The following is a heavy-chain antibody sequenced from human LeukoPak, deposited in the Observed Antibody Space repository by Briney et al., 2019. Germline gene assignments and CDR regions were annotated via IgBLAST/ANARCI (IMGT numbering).Heavy chain of an antibody. D-gene: IGHD5-12*01. Sequence: ASETLSLTCTVSRGSTSGSIRSYYWSWLRQPPGKGLEWIGYISSSGSVNDNPSLRSRVTISVDTSKNQFFLNLSSVSAADTAVYYCARIPLGYSGAYYFDYWGQGTLVTVSP. CDR1: RGSTSGSIRSYY. CDR3: ARIPLGYSGAYYFDY. CDR2: ISSSGSV. J-gene: IGHJ4*02. V-gene: IGHV4-4*09.